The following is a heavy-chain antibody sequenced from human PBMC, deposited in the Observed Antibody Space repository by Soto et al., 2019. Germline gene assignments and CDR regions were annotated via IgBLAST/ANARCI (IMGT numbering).Heavy chain of an antibody. V-gene: IGHV3-21*01. CDR2: ISSSSSYI. D-gene: IGHD6-13*01. Sequence: GGSLRLSCAASGFTFSSYSMNWVRQAPGKGLEWVSSISSSSSYIYYADSVKGRFTISRDNAKNSLYLQMNSLRAEDTAVYYCARGDRSSWSLAQDYFDYWGQGTLVTVSS. CDR1: GFTFSSYS. J-gene: IGHJ4*02. CDR3: ARGDRSSWSLAQDYFDY.